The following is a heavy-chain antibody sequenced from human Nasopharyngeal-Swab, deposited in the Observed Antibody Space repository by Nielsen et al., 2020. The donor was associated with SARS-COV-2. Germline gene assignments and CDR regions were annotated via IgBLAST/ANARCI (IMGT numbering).Heavy chain of an antibody. CDR2: ISSSSSTI. J-gene: IGHJ3*02. Sequence: VWRDAGKGVEWVSYISSSSSTIYYADSVKGGFTISRDNAKNSLYLQMNSLRAEDTAVYYWAREGQWLVKNAFDIWGQGTMVTVSS. CDR3: AREGQWLVKNAFDI. V-gene: IGHV3-48*04. D-gene: IGHD6-19*01.